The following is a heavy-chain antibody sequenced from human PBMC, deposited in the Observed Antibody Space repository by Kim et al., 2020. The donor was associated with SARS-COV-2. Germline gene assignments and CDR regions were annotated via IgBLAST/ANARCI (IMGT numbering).Heavy chain of an antibody. CDR2: IYHSGST. J-gene: IGHJ4*01. CDR1: GGSISSGGYS. Sequence: SETLSLTCAVSGGSISSGGYSWSRLRPPPGQGLDWIGYIYHSGSTSYNPSLKSRVTISVDRSKNHFSLLLITVTAADAAAYYCASVAYDGSGYYSHFD. V-gene: IGHV4-30-2*01. D-gene: IGHD3-22*01. CDR3: ASVAYDGSGYYSHFD.